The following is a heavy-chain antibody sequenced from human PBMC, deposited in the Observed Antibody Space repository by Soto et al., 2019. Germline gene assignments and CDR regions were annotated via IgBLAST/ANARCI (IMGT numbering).Heavy chain of an antibody. V-gene: IGHV1-18*01. CDR3: ARDKGVRGWYGPADY. CDR1: GYTFTSHG. Sequence: ASVEVSCKASGYTFTSHGISWVRQAPGQGLEWMGWISAYNGNTNYAQKLQGRVTMTTDTSTSTAYMELRSLRSDDTAVYYCARDKGVRGWYGPADYWGQGTLVTVSS. J-gene: IGHJ4*02. D-gene: IGHD6-19*01. CDR2: ISAYNGNT.